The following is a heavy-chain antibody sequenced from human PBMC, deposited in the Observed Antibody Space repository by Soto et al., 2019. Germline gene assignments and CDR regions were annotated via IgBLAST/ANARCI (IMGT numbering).Heavy chain of an antibody. CDR1: GFTFSSYS. CDR3: ARDLRQWLVRVDYYYGMDV. Sequence: PGGSLRLSCAASGFTFSSYSMNWVRQAPGKGLEWVSSISSSSSYIYYADSVKGRFTISRDNAKNSLYLQMNSLRAEDTAVYYCARDLRQWLVRVDYYYGMDVWGQGTTVTVSS. J-gene: IGHJ6*02. CDR2: ISSSSSYI. D-gene: IGHD6-19*01. V-gene: IGHV3-21*01.